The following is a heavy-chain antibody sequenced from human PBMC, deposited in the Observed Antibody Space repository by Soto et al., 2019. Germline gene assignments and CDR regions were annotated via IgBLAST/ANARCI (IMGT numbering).Heavy chain of an antibody. J-gene: IGHJ6*02. V-gene: IGHV1-2*04. Sequence: ASVKVSWEASGDAFTGYYRRWVRQATGQGLEWMGWINPNSGGTNYAQKFQGWVTMTRDTSISTAYMELSRLRSDDTAVYYCARGSYVVVVAARGYYYGMDVWGQGTTVTVSS. CDR2: INPNSGGT. D-gene: IGHD2-15*01. CDR1: GDAFTGYY. CDR3: ARGSYVVVVAARGYYYGMDV.